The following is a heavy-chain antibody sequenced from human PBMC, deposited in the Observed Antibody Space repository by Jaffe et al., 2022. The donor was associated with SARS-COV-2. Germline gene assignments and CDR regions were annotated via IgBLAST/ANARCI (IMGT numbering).Heavy chain of an antibody. CDR3: AKDLDDYYDSSGLDY. D-gene: IGHD3-22*01. CDR2: ISYDGSNK. J-gene: IGHJ4*02. Sequence: QVQLVESGGGVVQPGRSLRLSCAASGFTFSSYGMHWVRQAPGKGLEWVAVISYDGSNKYYADSVKGRFTISRDNSKNTLYLQMNSLRAEDTAVYYCAKDLDDYYDSSGLDYWGQGTLVTVSS. V-gene: IGHV3-30*18. CDR1: GFTFSSYG.